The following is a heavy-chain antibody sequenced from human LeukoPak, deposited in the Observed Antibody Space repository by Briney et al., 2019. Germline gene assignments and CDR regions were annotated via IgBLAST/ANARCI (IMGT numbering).Heavy chain of an antibody. V-gene: IGHV3-33*01. CDR2: IWYDGSNK. CDR3: AREENGAVAGPIDY. D-gene: IGHD6-19*01. CDR1: GFTFGSYG. J-gene: IGHJ4*02. Sequence: GGSLRLSCAASGFTFGSYGMDWVRQAPGKGLEWVAIIWYDGSNKYYADSVKGRFTISRDNSKNTLYLQMNSLRAEDTAVYYCAREENGAVAGPIDYWGQGTLVTVSS.